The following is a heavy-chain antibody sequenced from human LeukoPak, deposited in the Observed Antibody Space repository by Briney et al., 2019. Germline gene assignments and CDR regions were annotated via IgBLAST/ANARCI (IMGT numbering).Heavy chain of an antibody. Sequence: GGSLRLSCAASGFTFSSYWMSWVRQAPGKGLEWVANITQDGSEKYYVDSVKGRFTISRDNAKNSLYLQMNSLRAEDTAVYYCARDEGPNTMVRGVMDYFDYWGQGTLVTVSS. D-gene: IGHD3-10*01. J-gene: IGHJ4*02. V-gene: IGHV3-7*01. CDR3: ARDEGPNTMVRGVMDYFDY. CDR1: GFTFSSYW. CDR2: ITQDGSEK.